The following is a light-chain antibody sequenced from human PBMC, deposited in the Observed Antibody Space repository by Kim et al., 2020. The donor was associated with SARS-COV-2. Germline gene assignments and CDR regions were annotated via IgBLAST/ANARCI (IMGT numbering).Light chain of an antibody. Sequence: SVKLTCSLSSAHSDYAIEWHQKQSARSPRCLRTVDDHGSHTRGVGVADRFSGSSSGAELYLTITGLRPADEADYYFLTWGPGIRVFGGGTQLTVL. V-gene: IGLV4-69*01. J-gene: IGLJ3*02. CDR1: SAHSDYA. CDR2: VDDHGSH. CDR3: LTWGPGIRV.